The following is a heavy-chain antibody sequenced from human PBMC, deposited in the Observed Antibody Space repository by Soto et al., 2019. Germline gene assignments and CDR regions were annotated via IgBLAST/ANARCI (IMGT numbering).Heavy chain of an antibody. J-gene: IGHJ4*02. Sequence: QVQLQESGPGLVKPSQTLSLTCTVSGGSISSGGYYWSWIRQHPGKGLEWIGYIYYSGSTYYTPALQSRVTMSVDTSKNQFSLKLSSVTAADTAVYYCAATVTDRPYYFDYWGQGTLVTVSS. V-gene: IGHV4-31*03. CDR3: AATVTDRPYYFDY. CDR1: GGSISSGGYY. CDR2: IYYSGST. D-gene: IGHD4-17*01.